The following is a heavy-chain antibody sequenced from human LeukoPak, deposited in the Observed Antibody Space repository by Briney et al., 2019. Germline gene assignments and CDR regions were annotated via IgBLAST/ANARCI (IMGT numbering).Heavy chain of an antibody. V-gene: IGHV4-59*08. Sequence: SETLSLTCTVSGGSLSSYYWSWIRQPPGKGLEWIGYIYYSGSTNYNPSLTSRVTISVDTSKNQFSLKLSSVTAADTAVYYCAAGIAVAGSLSDYWGQGTLVTVSS. CDR2: IYYSGST. CDR3: AAGIAVAGSLSDY. J-gene: IGHJ4*02. CDR1: GGSLSSYY. D-gene: IGHD6-19*01.